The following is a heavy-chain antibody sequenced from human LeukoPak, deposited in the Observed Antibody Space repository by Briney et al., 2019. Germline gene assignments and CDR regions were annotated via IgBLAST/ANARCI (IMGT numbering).Heavy chain of an antibody. Sequence: PGGSLRLSCAASGFTSSNYAMSWVRQAPGKGLEWVSGISGSGGSTYYADSVKGRFTISRDNSKNTLYLQMNSLRAEGTAIYYCAKELSGSRNVWGKGTTVTVSS. V-gene: IGHV3-23*01. J-gene: IGHJ6*04. CDR2: ISGSGGST. CDR3: AKELSGSRNV. D-gene: IGHD1-26*01. CDR1: GFTSSNYA.